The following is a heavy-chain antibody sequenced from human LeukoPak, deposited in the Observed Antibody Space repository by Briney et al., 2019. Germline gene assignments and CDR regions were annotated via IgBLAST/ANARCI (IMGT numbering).Heavy chain of an antibody. D-gene: IGHD5-24*01. V-gene: IGHV3-21*01. CDR1: GFTFSIYD. Sequence: GGSLRLSCAASGFTFSIYDMNWVRQAPGKGLEWVSSISGNSDYIYYTDSVKGRFTISRDNAKNSLYLQMSSLRAEDTAVYYCARGRDGHGGYYSYMDVWGIGTTVTVSS. CDR3: ARGRDGHGGYYSYMDV. CDR2: ISGNSDYI. J-gene: IGHJ6*03.